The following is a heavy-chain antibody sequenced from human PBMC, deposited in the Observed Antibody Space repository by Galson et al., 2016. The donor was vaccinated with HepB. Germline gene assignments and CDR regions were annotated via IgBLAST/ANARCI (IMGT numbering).Heavy chain of an antibody. CDR3: ARDLVTAAGQYFQH. J-gene: IGHJ1*01. D-gene: IGHD6-13*01. Sequence: SVKVSCKASGYTFTDYGISWVRQAPGQGLEWMAWISGDNASTQYAQKFQERVTMTTETSTNTAYMELRSLNSDDTAVYFCARDLVTAAGQYFQHWGQGTLVTVS. CDR1: GYTFTDYG. CDR2: ISGDNAST. V-gene: IGHV1-18*01.